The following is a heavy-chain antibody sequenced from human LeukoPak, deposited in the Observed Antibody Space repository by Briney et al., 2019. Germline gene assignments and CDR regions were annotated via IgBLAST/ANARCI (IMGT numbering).Heavy chain of an antibody. CDR1: GGSISSYY. J-gene: IGHJ3*02. D-gene: IGHD2-21*02. CDR2: IYYSGST. Sequence: SETLSLTCTVSGGSISSYYWSWIRQPPGKGLEWIGYIYYSGSTNYNPSLKSRVTISVDTSKNQFSLKLSSVTAADTAVYYCARSGLLLGDAFDIWGQGTMVTVSS. CDR3: ARSGLLLGDAFDI. V-gene: IGHV4-59*01.